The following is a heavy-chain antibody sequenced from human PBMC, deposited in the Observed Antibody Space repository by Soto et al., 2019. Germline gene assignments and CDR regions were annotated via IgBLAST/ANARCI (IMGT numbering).Heavy chain of an antibody. CDR2: IYYSGST. J-gene: IGHJ4*03. D-gene: IGHD3-22*01. CDR3: ARALDSYASSGYFDY. V-gene: IGHV4-59*01. Sequence: SETLSLTCTVSGGSISSYYWSWIRQPPGKGLEWIGYIYYSGSTNYNPSLKSRVTISVDTSKNQFSLKLSSVTAADTAVYYCARALDSYASSGYFDYWGQGTLATVSS. CDR1: GGSISSYY.